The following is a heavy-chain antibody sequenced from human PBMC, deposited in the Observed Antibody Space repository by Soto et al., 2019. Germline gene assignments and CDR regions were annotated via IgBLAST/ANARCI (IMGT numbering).Heavy chain of an antibody. J-gene: IGHJ5*01. Sequence: SETLSLTCAVYGGSFSGRSWTWIRQSPGKGLEWIRDINHSGRVNYSPSLKSRVTISLDTSKNQFSLTLSAVTAADTAMYYCSTRAYDTNGYYRFDPWGQGTLVTVSS. CDR1: GGSFSGRS. CDR3: STRAYDTNGYYRFDP. CDR2: INHSGRV. D-gene: IGHD3-22*01. V-gene: IGHV4-34*01.